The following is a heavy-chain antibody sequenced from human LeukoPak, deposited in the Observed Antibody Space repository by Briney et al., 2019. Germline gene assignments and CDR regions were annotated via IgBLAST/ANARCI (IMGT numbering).Heavy chain of an antibody. V-gene: IGHV3-74*01. CDR3: AMIGEAGPPDH. J-gene: IGHJ4*02. Sequence: GGSLRLSCAASGFTFSSYWMHWVRQAPGKGLVWVSRINTDGSSTSYADSVKGRFTISRDNAKNTLYLQMNSLRAEDTAVYYCAMIGEAGPPDHWGQGTLVTVSS. D-gene: IGHD6-19*01. CDR2: INTDGSST. CDR1: GFTFSSYW.